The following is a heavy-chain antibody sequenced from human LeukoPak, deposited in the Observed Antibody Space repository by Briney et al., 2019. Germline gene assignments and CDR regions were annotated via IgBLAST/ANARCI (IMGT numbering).Heavy chain of an antibody. CDR1: GYTFTGYF. J-gene: IGHJ4*02. CDR3: ARGTVLTWPLDY. CDR2: INPNSGGT. V-gene: IGHV1-2*02. D-gene: IGHD4/OR15-4a*01. Sequence: ASVKVSCKASGYTFTGYFIHWVRQAPGQGLEWMGWINPNSGGTSYAQKFQGRVTMTTDTSISTAYMELSSLRSDDTAVYYCARGTVLTWPLDYWGQGTLVTVSS.